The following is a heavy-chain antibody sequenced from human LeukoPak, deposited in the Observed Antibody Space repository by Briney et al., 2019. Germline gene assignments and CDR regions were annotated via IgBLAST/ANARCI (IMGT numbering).Heavy chain of an antibody. V-gene: IGHV3-48*01. CDR1: GFTFSTYS. Sequence: PGGSLRLSCAASGFTFSTYSINWVRQAPGKGLEWVSYISGSGSTMYYADSVKGRFIISRDNAKSSLFLQMSSLRAEDTAVYYCARDPTIPTVTTILRAYYNYMDVWGKGTTVTVSS. CDR2: ISGSGSTM. J-gene: IGHJ6*03. D-gene: IGHD4-11*01. CDR3: ARDPTIPTVTTILRAYYNYMDV.